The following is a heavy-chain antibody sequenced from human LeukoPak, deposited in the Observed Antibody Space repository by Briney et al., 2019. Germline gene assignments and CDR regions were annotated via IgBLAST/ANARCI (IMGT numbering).Heavy chain of an antibody. D-gene: IGHD6-19*01. V-gene: IGHV4-59*01. J-gene: IGHJ4*02. CDR3: ARDSQWLVQAG. CDR2: IYYSGST. Sequence: SETLSLTCTVSGGSISSYYWSWIRQPPGKGLEWIGYIYYSGSTNYNPSLKSRVTISVDTSKNQFSLKLSSVTAADTAVYYCARDSQWLVQAGWGQGTLVTVSS. CDR1: GGSISSYY.